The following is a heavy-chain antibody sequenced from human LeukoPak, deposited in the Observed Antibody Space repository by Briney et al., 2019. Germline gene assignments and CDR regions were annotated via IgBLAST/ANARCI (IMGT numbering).Heavy chain of an antibody. D-gene: IGHD5-12*01. J-gene: IGHJ4*02. V-gene: IGHV3-21*01. Sequence: PGGSLRLSCAASGFTFNSYSMNWVRQAPGKGLEWVSSISSGSTYIYYADSVKGRFTISRDNAKNSLYMQMYSLRAEDTAVYYCARSNAYTGYDYYPFDYWGQGTLVTVSS. CDR2: ISSGSTYI. CDR3: ARSNAYTGYDYYPFDY. CDR1: GFTFNSYS.